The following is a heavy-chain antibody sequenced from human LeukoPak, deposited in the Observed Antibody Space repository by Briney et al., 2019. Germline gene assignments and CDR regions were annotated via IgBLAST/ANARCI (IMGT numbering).Heavy chain of an antibody. Sequence: SETLSLTCTVSGGSISSGGYYWSWIRQHPGKGLEWIGYIYYSGSTYYNPSLKSRVTISVDTSKNQFSLKLSSVTAADTAVYYCARGLSSVAGRGMDVWGQGTTVTVSS. CDR1: GGSISSGGYY. CDR3: ARGLSSVAGRGMDV. J-gene: IGHJ6*02. CDR2: IYYSGST. D-gene: IGHD3-10*01. V-gene: IGHV4-31*03.